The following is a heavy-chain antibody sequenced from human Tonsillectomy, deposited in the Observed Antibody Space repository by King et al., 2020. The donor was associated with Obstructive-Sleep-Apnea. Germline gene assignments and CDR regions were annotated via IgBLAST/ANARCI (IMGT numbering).Heavy chain of an antibody. CDR3: ARGVNWCDP. V-gene: IGHV3-7*03. CDR2: IKKDATDI. J-gene: IGHJ5*02. Sequence: VQLVESGGALVQPGGSLRLSCAASGFIFRDYWMSWVRRTPGGGLEWVATIKKDATDIYYVDSVKARFTISRDNAKNSLYLQMNSLRVEDTAVYYCARGVNWCDPGGQGTVIPVSS. CDR1: GFIFRDYW.